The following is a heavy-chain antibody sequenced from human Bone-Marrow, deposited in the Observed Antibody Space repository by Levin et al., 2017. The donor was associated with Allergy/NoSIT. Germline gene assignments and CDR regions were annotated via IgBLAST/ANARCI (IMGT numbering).Heavy chain of an antibody. V-gene: IGHV3-74*01. CDR1: GFTFSDSW. D-gene: IGHD4-17*01. CDR3: ARSGDFGEHLDY. CDR2: TDSDGSKT. J-gene: IGHJ4*02. Sequence: ETLSLTCAASGFTFSDSWMYWVRQAPGKGLVWVSRTDSDGSKTVYADSVKGRFTISRDNAKATLYLQMRSLRVEDTAVYYCARSGDFGEHLDYWGQGTLVTVSS.